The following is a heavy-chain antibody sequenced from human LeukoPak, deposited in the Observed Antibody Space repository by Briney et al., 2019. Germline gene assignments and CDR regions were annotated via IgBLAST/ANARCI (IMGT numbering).Heavy chain of an antibody. CDR1: GYTFTSYG. D-gene: IGHD6-13*01. CDR2: ISAYNGNT. V-gene: IGHV1-18*01. J-gene: IGHJ6*02. CDR3: ARDRSSSRYGVSYYYYYGMDV. Sequence: ASVKVSCTASGYTFTSYGISWVRQAPGQGLEWMGWISAYNGNTNYAQKLQGRVTMTTDTSTSTAYMELRSLRSDDTAVYYCARDRSSSRYGVSYYYYYGMDVWGQGTTVTVSS.